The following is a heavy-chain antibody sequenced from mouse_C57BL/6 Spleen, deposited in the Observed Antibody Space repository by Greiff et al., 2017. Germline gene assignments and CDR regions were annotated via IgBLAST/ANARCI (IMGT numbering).Heavy chain of an antibody. J-gene: IGHJ1*03. V-gene: IGHV5-15*01. CDR3: ARTGTGDWYVDV. CDR2: ISNLAYSI. D-gene: IGHD4-1*01. Sequence: EVQRVESGGGLVQPGGSLKLSCAASGFTFSDYGMAWVRQAPRKGPEWVAFISNLAYSIYYADTVTGRFTISRENAKNTLYLEMSSLRSEDTAMYYCARTGTGDWYVDVWGTGTTVTVSS. CDR1: GFTFSDYG.